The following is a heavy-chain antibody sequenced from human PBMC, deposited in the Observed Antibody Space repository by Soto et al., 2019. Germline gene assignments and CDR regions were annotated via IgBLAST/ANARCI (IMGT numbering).Heavy chain of an antibody. J-gene: IGHJ4*02. CDR2: IVPIFGTF. CDR1: GGTFGRNT. CDR3: ARALNWALDY. V-gene: IGHV1-69*01. Sequence: QVHLVQSAAEVKKPGSSVRFSCTVSGGTFGRNTIVWVRQAPEQGLECMGHIVPIFGTFKYAQKFKGRVTFTADESTTTAYMDLSNLTSEDTDVYFCARALNWALDYWGQGTMVTGSS. D-gene: IGHD7-27*01.